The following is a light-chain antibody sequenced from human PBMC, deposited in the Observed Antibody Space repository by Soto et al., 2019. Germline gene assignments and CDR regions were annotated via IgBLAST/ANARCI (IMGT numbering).Light chain of an antibody. V-gene: IGKV3-20*01. CDR3: QRYDSSLYT. CDR2: GAS. CDR1: QSVSSSY. Sequence: EIVLTQSPGTLSLSPGERVTLSCRASQSVSSSYLAWYQQKPGQAPRLLIYGASTRATGIPDRFSGSGSGTDFSLTISSLEPEDFAVYYCQRYDSSLYTFGQGTKLEIK. J-gene: IGKJ2*01.